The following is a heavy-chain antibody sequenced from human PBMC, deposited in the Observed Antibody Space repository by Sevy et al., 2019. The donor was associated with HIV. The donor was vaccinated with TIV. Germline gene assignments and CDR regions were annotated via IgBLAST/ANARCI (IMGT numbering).Heavy chain of an antibody. J-gene: IGHJ3*02. Sequence: GGSLRLSCAASGFTFSSYAMHWVRQAPGKGLEWVAVISYDGSNKYYADSVKGRFTISRDNSKNTLYLQMNSLRAEDIAVYYCASERRKVSGGFDAFDIWGQGTMVTVSS. V-gene: IGHV3-30-3*01. CDR1: GFTFSSYA. CDR3: ASERRKVSGGFDAFDI. D-gene: IGHD2-15*01. CDR2: ISYDGSNK.